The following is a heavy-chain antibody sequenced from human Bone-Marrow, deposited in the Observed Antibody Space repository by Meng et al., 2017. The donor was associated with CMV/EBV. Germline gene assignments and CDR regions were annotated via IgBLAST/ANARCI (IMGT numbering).Heavy chain of an antibody. V-gene: IGHV3-9*01. CDR3: ATDSSSWGYYFDY. CDR1: GLTFNDHA. J-gene: IGHJ4*02. Sequence: GGSLRLSCAASGLTFNDHAIHWVRQVPGKGLEWVSGISWNSGSIGYADSVEGRFTISRDNAKNSLYLQMNSLRVEDTALYYCATDSSSWGYYFDYWGQGTLVTVSS. CDR2: ISWNSGSI. D-gene: IGHD6-13*01.